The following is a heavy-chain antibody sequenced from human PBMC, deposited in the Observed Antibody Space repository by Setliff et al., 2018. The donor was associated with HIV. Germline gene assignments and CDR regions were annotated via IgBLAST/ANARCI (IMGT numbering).Heavy chain of an antibody. V-gene: IGHV4-4*08. Sequence: SETLSLTCTVSGGSISSFFWSWIRQPPGKGLEWIGHIHTSGNANYNPSLNSRVTISVDTSKNHFSLKLSSVTAADTAVYYCARSLLPSITVAGTIGYWGQGSLVTVSS. CDR3: ARSLLPSITVAGTIGY. D-gene: IGHD6-19*01. CDR1: GGSISSFF. CDR2: IHTSGNA. J-gene: IGHJ4*02.